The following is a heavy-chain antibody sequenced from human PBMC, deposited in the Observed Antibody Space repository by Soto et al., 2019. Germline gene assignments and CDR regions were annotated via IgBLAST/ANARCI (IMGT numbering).Heavy chain of an antibody. CDR3: VKSDGCGGGACYTGTFHYFDV. V-gene: IGHV3-23*01. CDR1: GFTSSTYA. Sequence: DVQLLESGGGLVQPGGSLRLSCAASGFTSSTYALNWVRQAPGKGLEWVSTISESGGHTYYADSVKVRFTISRDKSKNTLSLQMNSLRVDDTAVYYCVKSDGCGGGACYTGTFHYFDVWGRGTLVTVSS. D-gene: IGHD2-21*02. J-gene: IGHJ2*01. CDR2: ISESGGHT.